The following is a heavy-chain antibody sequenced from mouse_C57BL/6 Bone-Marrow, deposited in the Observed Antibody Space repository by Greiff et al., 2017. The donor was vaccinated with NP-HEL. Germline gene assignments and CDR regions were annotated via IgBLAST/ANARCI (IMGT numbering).Heavy chain of an antibody. CDR2: IHPSDSDT. D-gene: IGHD2-2*01. V-gene: IGHV1-74*01. CDR1: GYTFTSYW. Sequence: QVQLQQPGAELVKPGASVKVSCTASGYTFTSYWMHWVKQRPGQGLEWIGRIHPSDSDTNYNQKFKGKATLTVDKSSSTAYMQLSSLTSEDSAVYYCAISVVTTGDAMDYWGQGTSVTVSS. CDR3: AISVVTTGDAMDY. J-gene: IGHJ4*01.